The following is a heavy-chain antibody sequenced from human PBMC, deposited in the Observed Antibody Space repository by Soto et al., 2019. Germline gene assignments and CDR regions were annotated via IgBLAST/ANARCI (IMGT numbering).Heavy chain of an antibody. CDR3: ARITIFGVVTGGRYYYYMDV. Sequence: SETLSLTCAVYGGSFSGYYWSWIRQPPGKGLEWIGEINHSGSTNYNPSLKSRVTISVDTSKNQFSLKLSSVTAADTAVYYCARITIFGVVTGGRYYYYMDVWGKGTTVTVSS. D-gene: IGHD3-3*01. V-gene: IGHV4-34*01. CDR1: GGSFSGYY. J-gene: IGHJ6*03. CDR2: INHSGST.